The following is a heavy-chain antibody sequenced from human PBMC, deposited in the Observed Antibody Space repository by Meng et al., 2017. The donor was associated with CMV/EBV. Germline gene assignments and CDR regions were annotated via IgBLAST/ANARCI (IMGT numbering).Heavy chain of an antibody. CDR3: AREMPIAAAGCFDY. Sequence: QVRLTQSGPGRVKPSETLSLTCTVSGGSISSYYWSWIRQPAGKGLEWIGRIYTSGSTNYNPSLKSRVTMSVDTSKNQFSLKLSSVTAADTAVYYCAREMPIAAAGCFDYWGQGTLVTVSS. D-gene: IGHD6-13*01. CDR2: IYTSGST. V-gene: IGHV4-4*07. CDR1: GGSISSYY. J-gene: IGHJ4*02.